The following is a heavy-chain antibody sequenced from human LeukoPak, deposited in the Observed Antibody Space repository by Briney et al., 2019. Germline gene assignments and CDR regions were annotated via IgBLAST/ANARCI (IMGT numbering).Heavy chain of an antibody. D-gene: IGHD6-13*01. CDR2: ISSSSSYI. Sequence: PGGSLRLSCAASGFTFSYYSMNWVRQAPGKGLEWVSSISSSSSYIYYADSVKGRFTISRDNAKNSLYLQMNSLRAEDTAVYYCASGMTAAAPTHFDYWGQGTLVTVSS. V-gene: IGHV3-21*01. CDR3: ASGMTAAAPTHFDY. J-gene: IGHJ4*02. CDR1: GFTFSYYS.